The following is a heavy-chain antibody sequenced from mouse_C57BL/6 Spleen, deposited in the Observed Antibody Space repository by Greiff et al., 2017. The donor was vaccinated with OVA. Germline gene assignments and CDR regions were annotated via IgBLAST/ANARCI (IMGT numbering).Heavy chain of an antibody. CDR2: ISYDGSN. Sequence: DVKLVESGPGLVKPSQSLSLTCSVTGYSITSGYYWNWIRQFPGNKLEWMGYISYDGSNNYNPSLKNRISITRGTSKNQFFLKLNSVTTEDTATYYCARGYGRVFPYWGQGTSVTVSS. D-gene: IGHD1-1*01. V-gene: IGHV3-6*01. J-gene: IGHJ4*01. CDR1: GYSITSGYY. CDR3: ARGYGRVFPY.